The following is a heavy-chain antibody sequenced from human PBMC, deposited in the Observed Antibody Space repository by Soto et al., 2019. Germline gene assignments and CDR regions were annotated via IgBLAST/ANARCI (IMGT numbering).Heavy chain of an antibody. J-gene: IGHJ4*02. Sequence: QVQLVQSGAEVRKPGSSVKVSCKASGGTFSRHAISWVRQAPGQGLEWMGGIIPMFGTANHAQKFQGRVTIIADESTSTAYMELSSLRSEDTAVYFCARGQAYSDSSGYNDYWGQGTLVTVSP. CDR3: ARGQAYSDSSGYNDY. V-gene: IGHV1-69*01. CDR2: IIPMFGTA. CDR1: GGTFSRHA. D-gene: IGHD3-22*01.